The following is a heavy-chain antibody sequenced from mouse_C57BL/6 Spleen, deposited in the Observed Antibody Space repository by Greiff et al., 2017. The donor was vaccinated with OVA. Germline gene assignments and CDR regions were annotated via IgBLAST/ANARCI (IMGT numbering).Heavy chain of an antibody. V-gene: IGHV5-17*01. CDR3: ARRYYYGSSSVAY. Sequence: EVKLVESGGGLVKPGGSLKLSCAASGFTFSDYGMHWVRQAPEKGLEWVAYISSGSSTIYYADTVKGRFTISRDNAKNTLFLQMTSLRSEDTAMYYCARRYYYGSSSVAYWGQGTLVTVSA. D-gene: IGHD1-1*01. J-gene: IGHJ3*01. CDR2: ISSGSSTI. CDR1: GFTFSDYG.